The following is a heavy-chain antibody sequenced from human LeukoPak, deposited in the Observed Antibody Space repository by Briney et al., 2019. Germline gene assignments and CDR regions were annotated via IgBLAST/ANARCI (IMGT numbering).Heavy chain of an antibody. CDR3: ARDRSSGWLNWFDP. V-gene: IGHV4-61*02. CDR1: GDPIRSGSFY. Sequence: SQTLSLTCTVSGDPIRSGSFYWNWIRQPAGKGLQWIGRIYASGNTNYNPSLKSRVTISLDTSRNRFSLNLRSVTATDTAVYFCARDRSSGWLNWFDPWGQGTLVTVSP. J-gene: IGHJ5*02. CDR2: IYASGNT. D-gene: IGHD6-19*01.